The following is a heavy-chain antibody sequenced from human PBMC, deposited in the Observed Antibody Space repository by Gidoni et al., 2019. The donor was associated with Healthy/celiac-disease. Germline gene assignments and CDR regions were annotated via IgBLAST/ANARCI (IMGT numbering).Heavy chain of an antibody. Sequence: EVQLVESGGGLVKPGGSLRLSCADSGFPCSNAWMSWVRQAPGKGLEWVGRIKSKTDGGTTDYAAPVKGRFTISRDDSKNTLYLQMNSLKAEDTAVYYCTTDPRGPVVTPWYFDYWGQGNLVTVSS. V-gene: IGHV3-15*01. CDR2: IKSKTDGGTT. CDR1: GFPCSNAW. D-gene: IGHD2-15*01. CDR3: TTDPRGPVVTPWYFDY. J-gene: IGHJ4*02.